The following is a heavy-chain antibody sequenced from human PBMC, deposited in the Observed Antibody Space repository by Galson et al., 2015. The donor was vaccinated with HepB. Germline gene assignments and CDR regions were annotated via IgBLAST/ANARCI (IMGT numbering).Heavy chain of an antibody. D-gene: IGHD6-19*01. CDR2: LWFDGNKK. CDR1: GFSFSNYA. Sequence: SPRPSPAAAGFSFSNYALHRVRQASCKGLEGEAALWFDGNKKYQADSVKGRFTISRDNSKNTLYLQQSSLSAEDTAVYYCARDGGGWFHTYHFDSWGQGALVTVSS. CDR3: ARDGGGWFHTYHFDS. J-gene: IGHJ4*02. V-gene: IGHV3-33*01.